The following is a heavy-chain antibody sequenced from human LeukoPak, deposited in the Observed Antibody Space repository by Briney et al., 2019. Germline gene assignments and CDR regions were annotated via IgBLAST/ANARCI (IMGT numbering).Heavy chain of an antibody. J-gene: IGHJ4*02. D-gene: IGHD2-15*01. CDR3: ARAYCSGGSCCSGFDY. CDR1: GGSISSSGDY. V-gene: IGHV4-39*07. CDR2: ISYSGHT. Sequence: SETLSLTCTVSGGSISSSGDYWGWIRQPPGKGLEWIASISYSGHTYYNPSLKSRVTMSVDTSRNQFSLKLSSVTAADTAVYYCARAYCSGGSCCSGFDYWGQGTLVTVSS.